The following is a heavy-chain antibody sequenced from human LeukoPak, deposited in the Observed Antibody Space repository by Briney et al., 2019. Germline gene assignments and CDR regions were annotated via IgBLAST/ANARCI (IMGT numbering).Heavy chain of an antibody. J-gene: IGHJ3*02. CDR3: ARDYGWYEAFDI. CDR1: GFTFSSYA. Sequence: GGSLRLSCAASGFTFSSYAMSWVRQAPGKGLEWVSAISGSGGSTYYADSVKGRFTISRDNAKNSLYLQMNSLRAEDTAVYYCARDYGWYEAFDIWGQGTMVTVSS. D-gene: IGHD6-19*01. CDR2: ISGSGGST. V-gene: IGHV3-23*01.